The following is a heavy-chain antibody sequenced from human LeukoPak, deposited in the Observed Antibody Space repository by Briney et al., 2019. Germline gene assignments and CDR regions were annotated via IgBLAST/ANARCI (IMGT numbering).Heavy chain of an antibody. CDR1: GFTFSSYG. CDR3: AKGDYDFSYDY. Sequence: GRSQRLSCAASGFTFSSYGMHWVRQAPGKGLEWVAVISYDGSNRYYADSVKGRFTISRDNSKNTLYLQMNSLRAEDTAVYYCAKGDYDFSYDYWGQGTLVTVSS. J-gene: IGHJ4*02. V-gene: IGHV3-30*18. D-gene: IGHD3-3*01. CDR2: ISYDGSNR.